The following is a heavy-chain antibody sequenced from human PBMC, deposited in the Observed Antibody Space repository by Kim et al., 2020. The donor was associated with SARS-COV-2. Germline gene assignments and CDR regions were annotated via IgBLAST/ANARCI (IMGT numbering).Heavy chain of an antibody. CDR1: GFTFSGYT. D-gene: IGHD3-3*01. J-gene: IGHJ6*02. CDR3: ARDKAEWLFYGYGMDV. CDR2: ISARSTYI. Sequence: GGSLRLSCAASGFTFSGYTMNWVRLAQGKGLEWVSSISARSTYIYYAASVRGRFTISRDNAKNSLYLQMNSLRAEDTAVYYCARDKAEWLFYGYGMDVWGRGTTVTVSS. V-gene: IGHV3-21*01.